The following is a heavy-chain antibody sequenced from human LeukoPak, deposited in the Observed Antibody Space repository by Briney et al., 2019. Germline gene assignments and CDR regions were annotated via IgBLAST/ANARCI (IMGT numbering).Heavy chain of an antibody. CDR2: ISGSGGST. Sequence: GGSLRLSCAASGFTFSSYAMSWVRQAPGKGLGWVSAISGSGGSTYYADSVKGRFTISRDNSKNTLYLQMNSLRAEDTAVYYCAKYGIFGDYFDYWGQGTLVTVSS. CDR1: GFTFSSYA. D-gene: IGHD3-3*01. CDR3: AKYGIFGDYFDY. V-gene: IGHV3-23*01. J-gene: IGHJ4*02.